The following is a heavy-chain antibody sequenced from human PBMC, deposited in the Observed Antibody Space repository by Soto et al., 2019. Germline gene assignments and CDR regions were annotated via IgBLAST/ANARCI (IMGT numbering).Heavy chain of an antibody. CDR1: GFTCSKYA. D-gene: IGHD3-22*01. V-gene: IGHV3-30-3*01. CDR3: ARKGYGRSGYFVEYYFDY. Sequence: WGSLRLSCSASGFTCSKYAMHWCRQARGTGLEWVAVISNDGSNPYYADSVKGRFTISRDNSKNTLYLQMNSLREEDTAVYHFARKGYGRSGYFVEYYFDYWGQGTLVTVSS. CDR2: ISNDGSNP. J-gene: IGHJ4*02.